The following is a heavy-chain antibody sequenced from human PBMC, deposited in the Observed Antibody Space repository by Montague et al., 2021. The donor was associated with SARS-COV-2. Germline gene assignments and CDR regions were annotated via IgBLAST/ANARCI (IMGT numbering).Heavy chain of an antibody. D-gene: IGHD2-15*01. CDR1: GGSISSYY. CDR2: IYYSGST. J-gene: IGHJ5*02. V-gene: IGHV4-59*08. Sequence: SETLSLTCTVSGGSISSYYWSWIRQPPGTGLEWIGYIYYSGSTNYNPSLKCRVTISVDTSKNQFSLKLSSVTAADTAAYYCARLEAGDCSGGSCYSSWFDPWGQGTLVTVSS. CDR3: ARLEAGDCSGGSCYSSWFDP.